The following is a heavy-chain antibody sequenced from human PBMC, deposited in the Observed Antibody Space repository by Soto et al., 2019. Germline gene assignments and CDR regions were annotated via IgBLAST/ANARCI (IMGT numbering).Heavy chain of an antibody. D-gene: IGHD2-15*01. CDR2: TISIFGSS. CDR1: GDTFSLHS. V-gene: IGHV1-69*18. Sequence: QVHVVQSGAEVKRPGSSVKVSCKASGDTFSLHSIGWVRQAAGQGLEWMGRTISIFGSSISAQKFQHRVSMTADSSTGTAYMELKNLTSEDTGVYFCVAYCSGGTCSGPPYGLDVWGRGTTVIVSS. J-gene: IGHJ6*02. CDR3: VAYCSGGTCSGPPYGLDV.